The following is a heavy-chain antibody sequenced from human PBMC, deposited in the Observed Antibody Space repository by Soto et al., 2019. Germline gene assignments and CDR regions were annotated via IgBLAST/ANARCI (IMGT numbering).Heavy chain of an antibody. J-gene: IGHJ6*02. Sequence: WGSLRLSCAASGFTISNYGMHWVRQAPGKGLQWVAVISYDGTITYYADSVKGRFTISRDNSKNTLYLQMNSLRTEDTAVYYCATTRVGPCSSSICFSGIFDGMDVWGQGTTVTVSS. CDR2: ISYDGTIT. V-gene: IGHV3-30-3*01. D-gene: IGHD2-2*01. CDR3: ATTRVGPCSSSICFSGIFDGMDV. CDR1: GFTISNYG.